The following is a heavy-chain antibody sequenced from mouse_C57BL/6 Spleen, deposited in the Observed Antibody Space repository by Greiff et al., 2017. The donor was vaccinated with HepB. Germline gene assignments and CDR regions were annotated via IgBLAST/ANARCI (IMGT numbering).Heavy chain of an antibody. D-gene: IGHD2-1*01. CDR3: ARGIYYGNPYYAMDY. CDR2: INYDGSST. V-gene: IGHV5-16*01. J-gene: IGHJ4*01. Sequence: EVKLVESEGGLVQPGSSMKLSCTASGFTFSDYYMAWVRQVPEKGLEWVANINYDGSSTYYLDSLKSRFIISRDNAKNILYLQMSSLKSEDTATYYCARGIYYGNPYYAMDYWGQGTSVTVSS. CDR1: GFTFSDYY.